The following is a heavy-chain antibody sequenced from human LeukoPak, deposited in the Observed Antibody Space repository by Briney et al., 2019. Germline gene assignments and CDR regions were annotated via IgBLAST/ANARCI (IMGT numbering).Heavy chain of an antibody. V-gene: IGHV1-46*04. D-gene: IGHD6-13*01. CDR3: ARSSRIAAPFDY. CDR1: GYTFTSYY. CDR2: INPSGGST. Sequence: GASVKVSCKASGYTFTSYYMHWVRQAPGQGLEWMGIINPSGGSTIYAQTLQGRGTMTRDTATSTVYMELSSLRSEATAVYYCARSSRIAAPFDYWGQGPLVTVSS. J-gene: IGHJ4*02.